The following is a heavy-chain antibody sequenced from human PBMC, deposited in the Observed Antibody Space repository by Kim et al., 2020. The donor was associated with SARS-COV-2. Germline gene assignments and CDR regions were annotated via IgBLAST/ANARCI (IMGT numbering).Heavy chain of an antibody. D-gene: IGHD3-16*02. V-gene: IGHV3-23*01. CDR2: ISGSGGST. CDR1: GFTFSSYA. J-gene: IGHJ3*02. Sequence: GGSLRLSCAASGFTFSSYAMSWVRQAPGKGLEWVSAISGSGGSTYYADSVKGRFTISRDNSKNTLYLQMNSLRAEDTAVYYCASNMITFGGVIAVGAFDIWGQGTMVTVSS. CDR3: ASNMITFGGVIAVGAFDI.